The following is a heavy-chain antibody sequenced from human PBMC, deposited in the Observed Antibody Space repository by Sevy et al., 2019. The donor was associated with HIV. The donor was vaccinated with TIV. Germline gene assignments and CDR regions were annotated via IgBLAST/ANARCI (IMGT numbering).Heavy chain of an antibody. D-gene: IGHD2-21*02. V-gene: IGHV3-15*01. J-gene: IGHJ6*02. Sequence: GSLRLSCAASGFTFSNAWMSWVRQAPGKGLEWVGRIKSKTDGGTTDYAAPVKGRFTISRDDSKNTLYLQMNSLKTEDTAVYYCTTEGAYCGGDCYPPYYYYGMDVWGQGTTVTVSS. CDR3: TTEGAYCGGDCYPPYYYYGMDV. CDR1: GFTFSNAW. CDR2: IKSKTDGGTT.